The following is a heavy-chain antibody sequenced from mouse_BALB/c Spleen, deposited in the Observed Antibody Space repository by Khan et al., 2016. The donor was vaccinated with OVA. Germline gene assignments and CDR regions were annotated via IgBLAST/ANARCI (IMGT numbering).Heavy chain of an antibody. CDR1: GFTFSNFA. V-gene: IGHV5-9-3*01. J-gene: IGHJ2*01. Sequence: EVELVESGGGLVKPGGSLKLSCAASGFTFSNFAMYWVSQTPEKRLEWVATISTDGSFTYYPDNVKGRFTISRDNAKNTLYLQIGSLRSEDTAMYYCARPPTYFGSNYFDYWGQGTTLTVSS. D-gene: IGHD1-1*01. CDR2: ISTDGSFT. CDR3: ARPPTYFGSNYFDY.